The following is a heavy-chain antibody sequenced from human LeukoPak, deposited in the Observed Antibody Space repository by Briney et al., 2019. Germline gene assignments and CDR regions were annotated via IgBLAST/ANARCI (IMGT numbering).Heavy chain of an antibody. D-gene: IGHD2-15*01. CDR3: ARSSAVVVAATFDY. J-gene: IGHJ4*02. CDR1: GGSISSGSYY. CDR2: IYTSGST. V-gene: IGHV4-61*02. Sequence: SETLSLTRTVSGGSISSGSYYWSWIRQPAGKGLEWIGRIYTSGSTNYNPSLKSRVTISVDTSKNQFSLKLSSVTAADTAVYYCARSSAVVVAATFDYWGQGTLVTVSS.